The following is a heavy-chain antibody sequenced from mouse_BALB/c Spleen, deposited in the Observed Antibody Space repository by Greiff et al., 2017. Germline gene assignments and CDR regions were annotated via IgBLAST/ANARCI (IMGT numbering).Heavy chain of an antibody. Sequence: VQLQQSGAELVKPGASVKLSCTASGFNIKDTYMHWVKQSHAKSLEWIGVISTYSGNTNYNQKFKGKATMTVDKSSSTADMELARLTSEDSAIYYCARDYGSSYYAMDYWGQGTSVTVSS. CDR2: ISTYSGNT. D-gene: IGHD1-1*01. CDR1: GFNIKDTY. J-gene: IGHJ4*01. V-gene: IGHV1S137*01. CDR3: ARDYGSSYYAMDY.